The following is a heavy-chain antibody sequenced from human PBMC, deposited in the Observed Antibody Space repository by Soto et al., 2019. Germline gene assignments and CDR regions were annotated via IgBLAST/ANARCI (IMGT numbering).Heavy chain of an antibody. D-gene: IGHD3-3*01. CDR1: GYTFTSYA. J-gene: IGHJ4*02. CDR2: INAGNGNT. Sequence: ASVKVSCKASGYTFTSYAMHWVRQAPGQRLEWMGWINAGNGNTKYSQKFQGRVTITRDTSASTAYMELSSLRSEDTAVYYCARDWVGITIFGVVIIIRHYFDYWGQGTLVTVSS. V-gene: IGHV1-3*01. CDR3: ARDWVGITIFGVVIIIRHYFDY.